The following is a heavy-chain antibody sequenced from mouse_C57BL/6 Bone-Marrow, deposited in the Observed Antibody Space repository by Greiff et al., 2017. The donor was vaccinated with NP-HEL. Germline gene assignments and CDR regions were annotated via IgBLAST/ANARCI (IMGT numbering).Heavy chain of an antibody. V-gene: IGHV5-4*03. D-gene: IGHD1-1*01. Sequence: EVKLVESGGGLVKPGGSLKLSCAASGFTFSSYAMSWVRQTPEKRLEWVATISDGGSYTYYPDNVKGRFTISRDNAKNNLYLQMSHLKSEDTAMYYCASGYYYGSSGFADWGQVTLVTVAA. CDR1: GFTFSSYA. CDR3: ASGYYYGSSGFAD. J-gene: IGHJ3*01. CDR2: ISDGGSYT.